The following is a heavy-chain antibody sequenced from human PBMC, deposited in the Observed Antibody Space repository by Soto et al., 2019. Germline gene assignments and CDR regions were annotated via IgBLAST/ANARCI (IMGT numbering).Heavy chain of an antibody. D-gene: IGHD1-26*01. Sequence: EAQLLESGGGLLQPGGSLRLSCAASGFTFSSYAMSWVRLAPGKGLEWVSGITGSGAITYYTDSVKGRFTISRDNSKNTLYLQMHSLRAEDTAVYYWARDVWETTSIYYGLDVWGLGTKVTVSS. V-gene: IGHV3-23*01. CDR1: GFTFSSYA. J-gene: IGHJ6*02. CDR3: ARDVWETTSIYYGLDV. CDR2: ITGSGAIT.